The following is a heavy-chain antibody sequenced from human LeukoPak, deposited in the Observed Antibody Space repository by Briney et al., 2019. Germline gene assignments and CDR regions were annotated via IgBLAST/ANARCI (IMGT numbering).Heavy chain of an antibody. J-gene: IGHJ5*02. CDR3: ALNIAARPGYFDP. CDR2: IIPHFGTA. D-gene: IGHD6-6*01. CDR1: GGTFSSHV. V-gene: IGHV1-69*13. Sequence: GASVKVSCKASGGTFSSHVISWVRQAPGQGLGWMGGIIPHFGTANYAQKFQGRVTITADEPTSTAYMELSNLTSADTAVYYCALNIAARPGYFDPWGQGTLVTVSS.